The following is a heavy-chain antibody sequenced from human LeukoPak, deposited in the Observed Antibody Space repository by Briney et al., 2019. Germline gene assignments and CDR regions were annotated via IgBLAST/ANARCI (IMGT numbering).Heavy chain of an antibody. CDR1: GGTFSTYA. CDR2: IIPIFGTA. J-gene: IGHJ4*02. V-gene: IGHV1-69*13. Sequence: GASVKVSCKASGGTFSTYAISWVRQAPGQGLEWMGGIIPIFGTANYAQKFQGRVTITADESTSTAYMELSSLRSEDAAVYYCARDSYYYDSSGYPVLIWGQGTLVTVSS. D-gene: IGHD3-22*01. CDR3: ARDSYYYDSSGYPVLI.